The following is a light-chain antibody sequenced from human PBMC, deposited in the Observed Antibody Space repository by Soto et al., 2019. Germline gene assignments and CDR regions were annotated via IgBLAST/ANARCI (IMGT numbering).Light chain of an antibody. J-gene: IGKJ5*01. CDR2: GAS. Sequence: ENVLTQSPATLSLSPGERATLSCRASQTVSRYLTWYQQRPGQAHRVLIYGASKMSTGIPTRFSGSGSGTDFTLTINRLEPEDFALYCCQQYGTYPITFGQGTRREIK. CDR1: QTVSRY. CDR3: QQYGTYPIT. V-gene: IGKV3-20*01.